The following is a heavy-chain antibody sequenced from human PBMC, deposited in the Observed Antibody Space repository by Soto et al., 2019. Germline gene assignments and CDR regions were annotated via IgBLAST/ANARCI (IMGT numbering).Heavy chain of an antibody. Sequence: SETLSLTCAVYGGSFSGYYWSWIRQPPGKGLEWIGEINHSGSTNYNPSLKSRVTISVDTSKNQFSLKLSSVTAADTAVYYCARGWSRLRFKEYNWFDPWGQGTLVTVSS. CDR3: ARGWSRLRFKEYNWFDP. CDR1: GGSFSGYY. D-gene: IGHD3-3*01. V-gene: IGHV4-34*01. CDR2: INHSGST. J-gene: IGHJ5*02.